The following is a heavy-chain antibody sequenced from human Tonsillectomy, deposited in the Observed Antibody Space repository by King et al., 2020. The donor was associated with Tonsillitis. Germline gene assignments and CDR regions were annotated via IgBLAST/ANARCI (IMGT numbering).Heavy chain of an antibody. CDR1: GFTFANYW. Sequence: VQLVESGGGLVQPGGSLRLSCAASGFTFANYWMCWVRQAPGKGLGWVANIQKDGSGKNYLGSVKGRFTISRDNAQNSLYLQMNSLRAEDTAVYFCATDPYSGSSDYWGQGTLVTVSS. J-gene: IGHJ4*02. CDR2: IQKDGSGK. V-gene: IGHV3-7*01. CDR3: ATDPYSGSSDY. D-gene: IGHD1-26*01.